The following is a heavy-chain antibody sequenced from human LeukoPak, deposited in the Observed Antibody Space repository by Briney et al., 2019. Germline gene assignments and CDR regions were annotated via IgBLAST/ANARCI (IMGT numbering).Heavy chain of an antibody. V-gene: IGHV1-69*01. J-gene: IGHJ4*02. CDR2: IIPIFGTA. CDR3: ARDHSSSCQLLDY. Sequence: SVKVSCKASGGTFSSYAISWVRQAPGQGLEWMGGIIPIFGTANYAQKFQGRVTITADESTSTAYMELSSLRSEDTAVYYCARDHSSSCQLLDYWGQGTLVTVSS. CDR1: GGTFSSYA. D-gene: IGHD6-13*01.